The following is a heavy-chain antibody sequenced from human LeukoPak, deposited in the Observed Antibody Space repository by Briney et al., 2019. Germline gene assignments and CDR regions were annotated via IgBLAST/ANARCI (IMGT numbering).Heavy chain of an antibody. D-gene: IGHD1-26*01. V-gene: IGHV3-53*01. CDR2: IYSSGST. J-gene: IGHJ4*02. CDR1: GFTVSSNY. Sequence: PGGSLRLSCAASGFTVSSNYISWVRQAPGKGLEWVSVIYSSGSTYYADPVKGRFTISRDNSKNTLYLQMNSLRAEDTAVYYCARREPSGRYYINWGQGTLVTVSS. CDR3: ARREPSGRYYIN.